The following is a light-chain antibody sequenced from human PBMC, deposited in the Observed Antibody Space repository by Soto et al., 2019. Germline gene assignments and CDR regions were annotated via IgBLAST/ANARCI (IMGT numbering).Light chain of an antibody. Sequence: EIVLTQSPATLSLSPGERATLSCRVSQSVGSILAWYQQKPGQAPRLLVYGASTRATGIPARFSGRGSGTEFTLTISSLQSVDFAVYYCQQYDNWPQTFGQGTKVDI. CDR2: GAS. CDR1: QSVGSI. V-gene: IGKV3-15*01. CDR3: QQYDNWPQT. J-gene: IGKJ1*01.